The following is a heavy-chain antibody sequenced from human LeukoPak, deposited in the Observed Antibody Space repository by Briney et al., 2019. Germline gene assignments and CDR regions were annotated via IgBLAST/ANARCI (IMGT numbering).Heavy chain of an antibody. D-gene: IGHD6-19*01. CDR2: INAGNGNT. V-gene: IGHV1-3*03. CDR1: GYTFTSYA. CDR3: ARDSGWEGYFDY. Sequence: ASVTVSCKASGYTFTSYAMHWVRQAPGQRLEWMGWINAGNGNTKYSQEFQGRVTITRDTSASTAYMELSSLRSEDMAVYYCARDSGWEGYFDYWGQGTLVTVSS. J-gene: IGHJ4*02.